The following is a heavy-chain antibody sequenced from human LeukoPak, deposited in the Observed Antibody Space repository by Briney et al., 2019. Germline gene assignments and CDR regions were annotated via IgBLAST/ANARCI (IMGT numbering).Heavy chain of an antibody. CDR3: ARRNYYDSSGYYYH. J-gene: IGHJ4*02. D-gene: IGHD3-22*01. CDR1: GYSFISYW. V-gene: IGHV5-51*01. Sequence: GESLQISCKASGYSFISYWLAWVRQMPGKGLEWMGIIYPGDSDTRYSPSFQGQVTISADKSISTAYLQWSSLKASDTAMYYCARRNYYDSSGYYYHWGQGTLVTVSS. CDR2: IYPGDSDT.